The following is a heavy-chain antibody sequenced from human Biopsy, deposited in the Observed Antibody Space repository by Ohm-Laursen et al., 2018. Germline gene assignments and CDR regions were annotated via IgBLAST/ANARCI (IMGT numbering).Heavy chain of an antibody. V-gene: IGHV1-2*02. CDR1: EGTFSNYG. CDR2: INCKTGAT. Sequence: ASVKVSCKAPEGTFSNYGVNWVRQAPGQGLGWLGYINCKTGATNYAQKFQGTVTMTRDTSISTAYLALGSLRSADTAIYYCARDPLNGHKHFDYWGQGSLVTVSS. J-gene: IGHJ4*02. CDR3: ARDPLNGHKHFDY. D-gene: IGHD2-8*01.